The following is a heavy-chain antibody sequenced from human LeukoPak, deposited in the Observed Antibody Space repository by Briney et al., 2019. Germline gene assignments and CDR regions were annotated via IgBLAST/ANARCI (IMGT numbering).Heavy chain of an antibody. Sequence: GESLKISCKGSGYSFTSYWIGWVRQMPGKGLEWMGNIYPGDSDTRYSPSFQGQVTISADKSISTAYLQWSSLKASDTAMYYCARLEERYCSGGSCYSDPFQYFDYWGQGTLVTVSS. J-gene: IGHJ4*02. CDR1: GYSFTSYW. CDR3: ARLEERYCSGGSCYSDPFQYFDY. D-gene: IGHD2-15*01. V-gene: IGHV5-51*01. CDR2: IYPGDSDT.